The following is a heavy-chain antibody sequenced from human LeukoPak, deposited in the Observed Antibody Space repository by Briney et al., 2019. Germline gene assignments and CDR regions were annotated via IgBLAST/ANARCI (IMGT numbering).Heavy chain of an antibody. CDR1: GFTFNDHY. CDR3: AREGGITMVRGVITLIDY. V-gene: IGHV3-72*01. D-gene: IGHD3-10*01. Sequence: GGSLRLSCAASGFTFNDHYVDWVRQAPGKGLEWVGRTRKKANSYTTEYAASVKGRFIISRDDSKNSLYLQMNSLRAEDTAVYYCAREGGITMVRGVITLIDYWGQGTLVTVSS. CDR2: TRKKANSYTT. J-gene: IGHJ4*02.